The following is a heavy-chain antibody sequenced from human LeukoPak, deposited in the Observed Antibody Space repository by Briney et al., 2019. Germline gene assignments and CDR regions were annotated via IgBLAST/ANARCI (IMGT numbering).Heavy chain of an antibody. Sequence: GGSLRPSCVGSGFTFGETWMSWVRRAPGKGLEWVSGISGSGDSTYYADSVKGRFTISRDNSKNTLYLQMNSLRAEDTAVYYCARRSGIAVAGAFDYWGQGTLVTVSS. J-gene: IGHJ4*02. CDR2: ISGSGDST. D-gene: IGHD6-19*01. V-gene: IGHV3-23*01. CDR1: GFTFGETW. CDR3: ARRSGIAVAGAFDY.